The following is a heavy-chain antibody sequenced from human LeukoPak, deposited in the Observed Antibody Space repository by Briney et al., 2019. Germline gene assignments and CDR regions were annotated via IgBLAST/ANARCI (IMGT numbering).Heavy chain of an antibody. V-gene: IGHV4-4*07. CDR3: ARSGSSWYSHYFDY. CDR2: IYTSGST. Sequence: SETLSLTCTVSGGSISSYYWSWIRQPAGKGLDWIGRIYTSGSTNYNPSLKSRVTMSVDTSKNQFSLKLSSVTAADTAVYYCARSGSSWYSHYFDYWGQGTLVTVSS. CDR1: GGSISSYY. J-gene: IGHJ4*02. D-gene: IGHD6-13*01.